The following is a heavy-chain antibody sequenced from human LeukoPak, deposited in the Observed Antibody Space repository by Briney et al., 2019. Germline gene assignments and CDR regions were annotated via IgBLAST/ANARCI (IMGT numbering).Heavy chain of an antibody. CDR1: GYSINNDYY. V-gene: IGHV4-38-2*01. D-gene: IGHD3-22*01. CDR3: ASHLYDSSGYVDY. CDR2: IYHSGNT. Sequence: SETLSLTCAVSGYSINNDYYWGWIRQPPGKGLEWIGSIYHSGNTDYNSSLKSRVTISVDTSKNQFSLKLRSVTAADTAVYSCASHLYDSSGYVDYWAREPWSPSPQ. J-gene: IGHJ4*02.